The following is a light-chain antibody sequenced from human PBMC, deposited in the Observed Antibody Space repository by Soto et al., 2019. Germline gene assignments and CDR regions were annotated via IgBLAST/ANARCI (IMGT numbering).Light chain of an antibody. J-gene: IGLJ3*02. Sequence: QSVLTQPRSVSGSPGQSVTISCTGTSSDVGGYNYVSWYQQYPGKAPKLMIYDVSKRPSGVPDRFSASKSGNTASLTISGLQAEDEADYYCCSYAGRYTPSVFGGGTKLTVL. CDR3: CSYAGRYTPSV. V-gene: IGLV2-11*01. CDR1: SSDVGGYNY. CDR2: DVS.